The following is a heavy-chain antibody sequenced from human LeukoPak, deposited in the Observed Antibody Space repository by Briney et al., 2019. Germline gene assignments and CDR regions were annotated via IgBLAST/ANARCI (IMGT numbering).Heavy chain of an antibody. J-gene: IGHJ3*02. CDR3: ARAAGSGSYYKNGAFDI. CDR2: ISAYNGNT. V-gene: IGHV1-18*04. D-gene: IGHD3-10*01. Sequence: GASVKVSCKASGYTFTSYGISWVRQAPGQGLEWMGWISAYNGNTNYAQKLQGRVTMTTDTSTSTAYMELRSLGSDDTAVYYCARAAGSGSYYKNGAFDIWGQGTMVTVSS. CDR1: GYTFTSYG.